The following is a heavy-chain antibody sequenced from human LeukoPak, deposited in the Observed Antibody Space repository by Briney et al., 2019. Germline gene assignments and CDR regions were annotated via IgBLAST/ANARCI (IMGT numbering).Heavy chain of an antibody. J-gene: IGHJ4*02. V-gene: IGHV1-24*01. Sequence: ASVKVSCKVSGYTLTELSMHWVRQAPGKELEWLGGFDPEDGETIYAQKFQGRVTMTEDTSTDTAYMELSSLRSEDTAVYYCATLCGGYDSSGYYYVWGQGTLVTVSS. CDR2: FDPEDGET. CDR3: ATLCGGYDSSGYYYV. D-gene: IGHD3-22*01. CDR1: GYTLTELS.